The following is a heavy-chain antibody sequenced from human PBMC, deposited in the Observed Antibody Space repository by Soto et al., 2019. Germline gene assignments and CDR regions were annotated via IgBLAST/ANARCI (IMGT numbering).Heavy chain of an antibody. J-gene: IGHJ6*02. D-gene: IGHD2-8*01. V-gene: IGHV1-46*01. CDR2: INPSGGST. Sequence: ASVKVSCKASGYTFTSYYMHWVRQAPGQGLEWMGIINPSGGSTSYAQKSQGRVTMTRDTSTSTVYMELSSLRSEDTAVYYCASLYCTNGVCSPRYYGMDVWGQGTTVTVSS. CDR1: GYTFTSYY. CDR3: ASLYCTNGVCSPRYYGMDV.